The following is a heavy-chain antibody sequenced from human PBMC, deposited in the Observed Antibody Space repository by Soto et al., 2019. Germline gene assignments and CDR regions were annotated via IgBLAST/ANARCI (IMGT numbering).Heavy chain of an antibody. D-gene: IGHD6-25*01. CDR2: ITAYNDNR. J-gene: IGHJ4*02. CDR3: ARDAQSKAAAADGSSDY. Sequence: QIQLVQSGPEVRKPGASVKVSCKASGYTFRNYGIKWVRQAPGQGLEWVGWITAYNDNRHHAEKFQGRVTMTTDTSTSTTYMELRSLTSDDTAVYYCARDAQSKAAAADGSSDYWGQGTLVTVSP. CDR1: GYTFRNYG. V-gene: IGHV1-18*04.